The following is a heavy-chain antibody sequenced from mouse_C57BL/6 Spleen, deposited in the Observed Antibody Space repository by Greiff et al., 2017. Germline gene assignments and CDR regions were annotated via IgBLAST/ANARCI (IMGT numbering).Heavy chain of an antibody. V-gene: IGHV5-17*01. Sequence: DVKLVESGGGLVKPGGSLKLSCAASGFTFSDYGMHWVRQAPEKGLEWVAYISSGSSTIYYADTVKGRFTISRDNAKNTLFLQMTSLRAEDTAMCYCARGITTVMDDWGQGTSVTVSS. CDR1: GFTFSDYG. J-gene: IGHJ4*01. CDR2: ISSGSSTI. D-gene: IGHD1-1*01. CDR3: ARGITTVMDD.